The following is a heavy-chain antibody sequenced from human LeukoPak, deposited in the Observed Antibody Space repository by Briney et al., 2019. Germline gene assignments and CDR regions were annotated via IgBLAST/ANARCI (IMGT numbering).Heavy chain of an antibody. Sequence: ASVKVSCKASGGTFSSYAICWVRQAPGQGLEWMGRIIPILGIANYAQKFQGRVTITADKSTSTAYMELSSLRSEDTAVYYCARALDSGYGNYYYGMDVWGQGTTVTVSS. J-gene: IGHJ6*02. CDR1: GGTFSSYA. CDR3: ARALDSGYGNYYYGMDV. CDR2: IIPILGIA. D-gene: IGHD5-12*01. V-gene: IGHV1-69*04.